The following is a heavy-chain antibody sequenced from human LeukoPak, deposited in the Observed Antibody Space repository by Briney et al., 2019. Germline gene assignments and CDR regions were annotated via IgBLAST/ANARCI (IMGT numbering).Heavy chain of an antibody. V-gene: IGHV1-2*02. CDR2: INPNSGGT. D-gene: IGHD5-18*01. CDR3: ARDWTAMVLGRLPDYYFDY. Sequence: ASVKVSCKASGYTFTGYYMHWVRQAPGQGLEWMGWINPNSGGTNYAQKFQGRVTMTRDTSISTAYMELSRLRSDDTAVYYCARDWTAMVLGRLPDYYFDYWGQGTLVTVSS. CDR1: GYTFTGYY. J-gene: IGHJ4*02.